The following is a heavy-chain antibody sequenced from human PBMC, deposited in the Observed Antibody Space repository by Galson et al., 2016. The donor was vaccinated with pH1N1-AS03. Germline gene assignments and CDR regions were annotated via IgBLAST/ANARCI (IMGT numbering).Heavy chain of an antibody. CDR1: GFNVSNYW. Sequence: SLRLSCAASGFNVSNYWMNWVRQAPGKGLVWVSLLNTDVSSTTYADSVKGRFTISRDNAKNTLYLQKNSLRAEDTAVYFCARVTDFYGSGGYSKLHAFVIWGQGTMVSVSS. J-gene: IGHJ3*02. CDR2: LNTDVSST. V-gene: IGHV3-74*01. D-gene: IGHD3-22*01. CDR3: ARVTDFYGSGGYSKLHAFVI.